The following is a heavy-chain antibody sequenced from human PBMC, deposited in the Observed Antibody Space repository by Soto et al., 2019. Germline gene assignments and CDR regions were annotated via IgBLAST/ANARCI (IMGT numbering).Heavy chain of an antibody. Sequence: QVQLQQWGAGLLKPSETLSLTCAVYGGSFRGSYWSWIRQPPGKGLEWIGEINHSGSTNYNPSLKSRVTISVDTSKNQFSLKRSSVTAADTAVYYCARGVPRLAYYYYYGMDVWGQGTTVTVTS. J-gene: IGHJ6*02. CDR3: ARGVPRLAYYYYYGMDV. V-gene: IGHV4-34*01. CDR2: INHSGST. CDR1: GGSFRGSY.